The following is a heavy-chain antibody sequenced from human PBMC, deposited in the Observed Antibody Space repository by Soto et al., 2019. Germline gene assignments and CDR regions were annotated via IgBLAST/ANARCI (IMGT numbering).Heavy chain of an antibody. D-gene: IGHD1-26*01. CDR3: AHAYGGRSLY. CDR2: IYWEDTK. Sequence: QITLKESGPTLVKPTQTLTLTCTFSGFSLTTDRVGVGWIRQPPGEALEWLAVIYWEDTKTYRPSLESRLTITKDTSKNQVALTMTNMDSVDTVTYYCAHAYGGRSLYWGQGTLVTVSS. CDR1: GFSLTTDRVG. V-gene: IGHV2-5*02. J-gene: IGHJ4*02.